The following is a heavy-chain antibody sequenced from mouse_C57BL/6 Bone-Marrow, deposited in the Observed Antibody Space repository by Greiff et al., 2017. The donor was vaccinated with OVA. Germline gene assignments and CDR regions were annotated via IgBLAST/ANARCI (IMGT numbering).Heavy chain of an antibody. CDR1: GFTFSDYG. CDR2: ISNLAYSI. D-gene: IGHD2-3*01. V-gene: IGHV5-15*01. CDR3: ARQDGYLTPFAY. J-gene: IGHJ3*01. Sequence: EVKLQESGGGLVQPGGSLKLSCAASGFTFSDYGMAWVRQAPRKGPEWVAFISNLAYSIYYADTVTGRFTISRENAKNTLYLEMSSLRSEDTAMYYCARQDGYLTPFAYWGQGTLVTVSA.